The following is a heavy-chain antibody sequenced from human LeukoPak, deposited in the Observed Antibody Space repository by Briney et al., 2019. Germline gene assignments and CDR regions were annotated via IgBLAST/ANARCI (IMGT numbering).Heavy chain of an antibody. Sequence: ASVKVSCKASGGTFSSYAISWVRQAPGQGLEWMGRSIPILGIANYAQKFQGRVTVTADKSTSTAYMELSSLRSEDTAVYYCARDVYQLLLNDYGMDVWGQGTTVTVSS. V-gene: IGHV1-69*04. CDR3: ARDVYQLLLNDYGMDV. D-gene: IGHD2-2*01. J-gene: IGHJ6*02. CDR2: SIPILGIA. CDR1: GGTFSSYA.